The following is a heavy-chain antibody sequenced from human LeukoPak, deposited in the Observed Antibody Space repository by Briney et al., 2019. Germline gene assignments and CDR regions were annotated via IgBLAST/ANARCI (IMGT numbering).Heavy chain of an antibody. V-gene: IGHV4-4*07. J-gene: IGHJ4*02. Sequence: PSETLSLTCTVSGGSISIYYCNWIRQPAGKGLEWIGRIYTSGSTNYNPSLKSRVTMSVDTSKNQFSLKLTSVTAADTAVYFCARRRRLGPSLDCWGQGTLVAVSS. CDR1: GGSISIYY. D-gene: IGHD1-26*01. CDR3: ARRRRLGPSLDC. CDR2: IYTSGST.